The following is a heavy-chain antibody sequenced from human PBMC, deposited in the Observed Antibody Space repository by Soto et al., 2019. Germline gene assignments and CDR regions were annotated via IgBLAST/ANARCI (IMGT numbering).Heavy chain of an antibody. V-gene: IGHV1-58*01. J-gene: IGHJ2*01. D-gene: IGHD3-22*01. CDR3: AAPGFDSSGFDL. CDR1: GFTFTSSA. Sequence: SVKVSCKASGFTFTSSAVQWVRQARGQRLEWIGWIVVGSGNTNYAQKFQERVTITRDMSTSTAYMELSSQRSEDTAVYYCAAPGFDSSGFDLWGRGTLVTLSS. CDR2: IVVGSGNT.